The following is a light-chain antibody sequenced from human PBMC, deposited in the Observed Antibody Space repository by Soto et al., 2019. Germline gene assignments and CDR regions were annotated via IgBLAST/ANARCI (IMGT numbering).Light chain of an antibody. CDR3: SSYAGSKNRYV. V-gene: IGLV2-8*01. CDR2: EVT. CDR1: SSDVGGYNF. Sequence: QSALTKPPSASGSRGQSVTISCTGTSSDVGGYNFVSWYQQHPGKAPKVILYEVTKRPSGVPDRFSGSKSGNTASLTVSGLQTEDEAHYYCSSYAGSKNRYVFGTGTKVTVL. J-gene: IGLJ1*01.